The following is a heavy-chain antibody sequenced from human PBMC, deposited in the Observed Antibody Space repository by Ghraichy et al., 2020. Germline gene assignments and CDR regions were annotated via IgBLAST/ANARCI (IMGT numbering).Heavy chain of an antibody. V-gene: IGHV4-34*01. CDR1: GGSFSGYY. D-gene: IGHD5-12*01. Sequence: SETLSLTCAVYGGSFSGYYWSWIRQPPGKGLEWIGEINHSGSTNYNPSLKSRVTISVDTSKNQFSLKLSSVTAADTTVYYCARAIMVATIGGYFDYWGQGTLVTVS. J-gene: IGHJ4*02. CDR3: ARAIMVATIGGYFDY. CDR2: INHSGST.